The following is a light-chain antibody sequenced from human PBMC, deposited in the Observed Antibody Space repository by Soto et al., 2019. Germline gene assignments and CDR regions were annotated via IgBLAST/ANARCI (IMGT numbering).Light chain of an antibody. J-gene: IGLJ3*02. Sequence: QSVLTQPPSVSGTPGQTVTISCSRGSSSIGTYTVNWYQQLPETAPNILIYTDYQRPSGVPDRSSGSKSGTSASLAIIGLQSDDEADYYCASCDDSLNGGVFGGGTKLTVL. V-gene: IGLV1-44*01. CDR1: SSSIGTYT. CDR3: ASCDDSLNGGV. CDR2: TDY.